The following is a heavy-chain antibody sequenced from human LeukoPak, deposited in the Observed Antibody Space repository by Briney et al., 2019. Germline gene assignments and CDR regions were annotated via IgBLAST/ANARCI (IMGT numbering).Heavy chain of an antibody. D-gene: IGHD1-26*01. J-gene: IGHJ4*02. CDR2: LSASAYST. V-gene: IGHV3-23*01. CDR3: AEGSRSTGFDY. CDR1: GLTFSTYA. Sequence: GGSLRHSCAASGLTFSTYAMSWVRQAPGKGLEWVSALSASAYSTFYADSVKGRFTISRDNSKNTLYLQMDSLRVEDTAIYHCAEGSRSTGFDYWAQGTLVTVSS.